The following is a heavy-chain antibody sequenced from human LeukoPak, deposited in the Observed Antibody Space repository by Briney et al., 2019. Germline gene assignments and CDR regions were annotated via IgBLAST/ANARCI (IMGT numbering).Heavy chain of an antibody. Sequence: GGSLRLSCAASGFTFSSYAMSWVRQAPGRGLEWVSAISGSGGSTYYADSVKGRFTISRDNSKNTLYLQMNSLRAEDTAVFYCAKEMIVVVIYYFDYWGQGTLVTVSS. CDR1: GFTFSSYA. V-gene: IGHV3-23*01. CDR2: ISGSGGST. D-gene: IGHD3-22*01. CDR3: AKEMIVVVIYYFDY. J-gene: IGHJ4*02.